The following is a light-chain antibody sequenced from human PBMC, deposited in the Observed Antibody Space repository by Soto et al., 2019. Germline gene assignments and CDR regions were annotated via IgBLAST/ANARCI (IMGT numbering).Light chain of an antibody. V-gene: IGLV2-23*01. CDR3: CSFALRSTLI. J-gene: IGLJ2*01. CDR1: SSDVGNYNL. CDR2: EGG. Sequence: QSALTPPASVSGSPGQSITISCTGTSSDVGNYNLVSWYQQYPGKAPKLMIYEGGKRPSGVSNRVSGSKSGNTASLTISGLQAEDEADYYCCSFALRSTLIFGGGTKLTVL.